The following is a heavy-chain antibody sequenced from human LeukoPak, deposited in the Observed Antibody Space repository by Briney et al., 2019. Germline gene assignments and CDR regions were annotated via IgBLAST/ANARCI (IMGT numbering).Heavy chain of an antibody. V-gene: IGHV3-23*01. CDR3: AKSSYYDASGYYREYYFDS. J-gene: IGHJ4*02. CDR1: GFSFSNYA. Sequence: PGGSLRLSCVPSGFSFSNYAMSWVRQAPGKGLEWVSSISGSGGSTHYVDSVKGRFTISRDKTKNTLYLQMNSLRAEDTVVYYCAKSSYYDASGYYREYYFDSWGQGTLVTVSS. D-gene: IGHD3-22*01. CDR2: ISGSGGST.